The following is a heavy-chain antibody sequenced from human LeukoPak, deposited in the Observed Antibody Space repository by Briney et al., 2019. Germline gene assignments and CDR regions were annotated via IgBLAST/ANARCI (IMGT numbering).Heavy chain of an antibody. V-gene: IGHV1-2*02. CDR2: INPNSGGT. CDR3: ARADDFWSGPFYY. D-gene: IGHD3-3*01. Sequence: GASVKVSCKASGYTFTGYYMHWVRQAPGQGLEWMGWINPNSGGTNYAQKFQGRVTMTRDTSISTAYMELSRLRSDDTAVYYCARADDFWSGPFYYWGQGTLVTVSS. J-gene: IGHJ4*02. CDR1: GYTFTGYY.